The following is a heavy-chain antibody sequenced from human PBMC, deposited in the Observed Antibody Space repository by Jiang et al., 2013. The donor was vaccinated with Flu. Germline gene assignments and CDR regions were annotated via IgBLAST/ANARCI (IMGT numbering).Heavy chain of an antibody. CDR3: ARIGVWFGEFDAFDI. J-gene: IGHJ3*02. V-gene: IGHV2-5*02. Sequence: TLTCTFSGFSLSTTGVGVGWIRQPPEKALEWLAIIFWDDDERYRPSLKSRLTITKDTSKTQVVLTMTNMDPVDTATYYCARIGVWFGEFDAFDIWGQGTMVTVSS. D-gene: IGHD3-10*01. CDR2: IFWDDDE. CDR1: GFSLSTTGVG.